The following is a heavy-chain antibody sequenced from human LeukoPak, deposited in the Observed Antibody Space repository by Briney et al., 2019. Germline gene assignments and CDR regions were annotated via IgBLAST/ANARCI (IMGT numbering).Heavy chain of an antibody. Sequence: SETLSLTCTVSGGSISNHYWSWNRQPSGKGLEWIGYIHYGGNTDYNPSLKGRLTISVDTSKNQFSLKLSSVTAADTAVYYCVRRGDGYPYYFDYWGQGTLVTVSS. CDR2: IHYGGNT. CDR1: GGSISNHY. D-gene: IGHD5-24*01. CDR3: VRRGDGYPYYFDY. V-gene: IGHV4-59*11. J-gene: IGHJ4*02.